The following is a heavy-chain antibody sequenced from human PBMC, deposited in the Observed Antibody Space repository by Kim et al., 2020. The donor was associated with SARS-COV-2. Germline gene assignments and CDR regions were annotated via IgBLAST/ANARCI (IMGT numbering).Heavy chain of an antibody. Sequence: SETLSLTCAVYGGSFSGYYWSWIRQPPGKGLEWIGEINHSGSTNYNPSLKSRVTISVDTSKNQFSLKLSSVTAADTAVYYCARMYQPYRYCSGGSCSSGRAGNWFDPWGQGTLVTVSS. CDR3: ARMYQPYRYCSGGSCSSGRAGNWFDP. CDR1: GGSFSGYY. CDR2: INHSGST. J-gene: IGHJ5*02. V-gene: IGHV4-34*01. D-gene: IGHD2-15*01.